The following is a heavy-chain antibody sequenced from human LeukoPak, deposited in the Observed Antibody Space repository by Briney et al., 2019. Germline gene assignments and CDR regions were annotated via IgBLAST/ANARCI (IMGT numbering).Heavy chain of an antibody. V-gene: IGHV1-2*02. CDR1: GYTFTGYC. CDR2: INPNSGGT. J-gene: IGHJ4*02. Sequence: ASVKVSCKASGYTFTGYCMHWVRQAPGQGLEWMGWINPNSGGTNYAQKFQGRVTMTRDTSISTAYMELSRLRSDDTAVYYCAREVNSGYDLERYFDYWGQGTLVTVSS. CDR3: AREVNSGYDLERYFDY. D-gene: IGHD5-12*01.